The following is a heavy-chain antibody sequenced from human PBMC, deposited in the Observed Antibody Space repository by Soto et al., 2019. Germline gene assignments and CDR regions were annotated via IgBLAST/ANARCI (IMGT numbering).Heavy chain of an antibody. CDR3: ARADYMRSFDY. CDR2: IYHSGST. V-gene: IGHV4-30-2*01. D-gene: IGHD4-4*01. CDR1: GGSISSGGYS. Sequence: PWETLSLTCAVSGGSISSGGYSWSWIRQPPGKGLEWIGYIYHSGSTYYNPSLKSRVTISVDRSKNQFSLKLSSVTAADTAVYYCARADYMRSFDYWGQGTLVTVSS. J-gene: IGHJ4*02.